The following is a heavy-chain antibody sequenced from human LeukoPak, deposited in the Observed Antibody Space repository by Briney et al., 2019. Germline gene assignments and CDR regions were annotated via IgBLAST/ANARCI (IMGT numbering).Heavy chain of an antibody. V-gene: IGHV4-34*01. Sequence: PSETLSLTCAVYGGSFSGYYWTWIRQTPGKGLEWIGEINPSGSTNYNPSLKSRVTISVDTSRDQFSLKLSSVTAAYTAVYYCARGRQDVTMIVVVMTAVSYYLDVWGKGTTGTVS. CDR3: ARGRQDVTMIVVVMTAVSYYLDV. D-gene: IGHD3-22*01. CDR2: INPSGST. CDR1: GGSFSGYY. J-gene: IGHJ6*03.